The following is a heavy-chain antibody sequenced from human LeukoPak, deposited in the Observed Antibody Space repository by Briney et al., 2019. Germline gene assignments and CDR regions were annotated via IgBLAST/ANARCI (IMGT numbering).Heavy chain of an antibody. CDR3: SRDLGYAADI. J-gene: IGHJ3*02. Sequence: PGGSLRLSCAASGFTVSSSYMSWVRQAPGKGLQWVSVIYSGGTTYYAESVKGRFTISRDISKNMVFLQMSSLRGEDTAVYFCSRDLGYAADIWGQGTMVTVSS. CDR1: GFTVSSSY. D-gene: IGHD7-27*01. V-gene: IGHV3-66*01. CDR2: IYSGGTT.